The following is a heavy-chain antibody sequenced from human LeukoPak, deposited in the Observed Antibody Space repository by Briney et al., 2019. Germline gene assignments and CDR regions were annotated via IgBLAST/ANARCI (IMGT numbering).Heavy chain of an antibody. D-gene: IGHD1-26*01. V-gene: IGHV4-38-2*01. CDR3: ARRSGSYRAGAEYFQH. J-gene: IGHJ1*01. CDR2: IYHSGST. Sequence: PSEPLSLTCAVSGYSISSGYYWGWIRQSPGKGLEWIGTIYHSGSTYYNPSLKSRVTISVDTSKNHFSLRLSSVTAADTAVYYCARRSGSYRAGAEYFQHWGQGTLVTVSS. CDR1: GYSISSGYY.